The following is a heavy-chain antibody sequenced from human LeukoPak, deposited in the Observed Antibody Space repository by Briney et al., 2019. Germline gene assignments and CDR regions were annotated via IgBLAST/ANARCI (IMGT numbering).Heavy chain of an antibody. CDR2: IKQDGSEK. D-gene: IGHD3-10*01. Sequence: GGSLRLSCAASGFTFSSYWISWVRQAPGKGLEWVANIKQDGSEKYYVDSVKGRFTISRDNAKNSLYLQMNSLRAEDTAVYYCARVSMVRGVIINSWFDPWDQGTLVTVSS. CDR1: GFTFSSYW. CDR3: ARVSMVRGVIINSWFDP. V-gene: IGHV3-7*01. J-gene: IGHJ5*02.